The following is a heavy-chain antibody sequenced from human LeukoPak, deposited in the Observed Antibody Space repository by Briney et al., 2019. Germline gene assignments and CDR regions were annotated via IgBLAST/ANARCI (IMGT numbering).Heavy chain of an antibody. D-gene: IGHD5-24*01. CDR1: GFSFSSYA. Sequence: GGSLRLSCAASGFSFSSYAMSWVRQAPGKGLEWVSVITGSGGNTYYADSVEGRFIISRDNSKNTLYLQMNSLRAEDTAVYYCAKERNGYNWDDAFDIWGQGTMVTVSS. CDR2: ITGSGGNT. J-gene: IGHJ3*02. CDR3: AKERNGYNWDDAFDI. V-gene: IGHV3-23*01.